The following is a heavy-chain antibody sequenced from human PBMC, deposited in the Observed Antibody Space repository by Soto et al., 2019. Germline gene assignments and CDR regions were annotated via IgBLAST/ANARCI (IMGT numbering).Heavy chain of an antibody. CDR1: GFTFSSYA. V-gene: IGHV3-23*01. Sequence: EVQLLESGGGLVQPGGSLRLSCAASGFTFSSYAMSWVRQAPGKGLGWVSTISGGGGSRYYADSVKGRFTISRDNTENMLYHQMKSLGAEDTAGYCCAKTLYYYDTGGYQWGQGALVTVSS. J-gene: IGHJ4*02. CDR3: AKTLYYYDTGGYQ. D-gene: IGHD3-22*01. CDR2: ISGGGGSR.